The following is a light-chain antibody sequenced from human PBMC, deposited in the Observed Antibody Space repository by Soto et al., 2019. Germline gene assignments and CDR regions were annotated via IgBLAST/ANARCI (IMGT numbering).Light chain of an antibody. CDR2: DAS. J-gene: IGKJ4*01. V-gene: IGKV1-33*01. Sequence: DIQMTQSPASLSASVGGSVTITCQASHDVSKYVNWFQQRPGRAPKLLIYDASNLEPGVPSRFSGSGSGADFTLTINSLQPEDIASYYCQQYKNLPPSFGGGPRWRS. CDR1: HDVSKY. CDR3: QQYKNLPPS.